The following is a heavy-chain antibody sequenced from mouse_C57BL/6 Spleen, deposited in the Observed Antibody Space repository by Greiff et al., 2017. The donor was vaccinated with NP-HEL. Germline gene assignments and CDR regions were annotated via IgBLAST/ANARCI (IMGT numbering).Heavy chain of an antibody. CDR3: AFYYYGSSPVFDV. CDR2: IDPANGNT. CDR1: GFNIKNTY. Sequence: QLQQSVAELVRPGASVKLSCTASGFNIKNTYMHWVKQRPEQGLEWIGRIDPANGNTKYAPKFQGKATITADTSSNTAYLQLSSLTSEDTAIYYCAFYYYGSSPVFDVWGTGTTVTVSS. V-gene: IGHV14-3*01. J-gene: IGHJ1*03. D-gene: IGHD1-1*01.